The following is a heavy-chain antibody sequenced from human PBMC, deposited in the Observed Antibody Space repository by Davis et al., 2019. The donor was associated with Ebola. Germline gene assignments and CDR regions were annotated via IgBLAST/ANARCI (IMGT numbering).Heavy chain of an antibody. CDR2: IQQDGSEK. J-gene: IGHJ4*02. CDR1: GFTFSSYW. Sequence: GGSLRLSCAASGFTFSSYWMSWVRQAPGKGLEWVANIQQDGSEKYYVDSVKGRFTISRDNSKNTLYLQMNSLRAEDTAVYYCARDTFGAVAGIFNYWGQGTLVTVSS. CDR3: ARDTFGAVAGIFNY. D-gene: IGHD6-19*01. V-gene: IGHV3-7*01.